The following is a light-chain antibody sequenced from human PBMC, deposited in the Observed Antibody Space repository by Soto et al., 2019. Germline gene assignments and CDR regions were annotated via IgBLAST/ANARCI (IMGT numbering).Light chain of an antibody. V-gene: IGLV2-23*02. CDR3: SSCAGRNIL. J-gene: IGLJ2*01. Sequence: QSALTQPASVSGSPGQSITISCTGSSSDVGNYNPISWYQQHPGKAPKLMIYEVAKRPSGDSNRFSGARSGNTASLTISGLQAEDEADYYCSSCAGRNILLGGGTKLTVL. CDR2: EVA. CDR1: SSDVGNYNP.